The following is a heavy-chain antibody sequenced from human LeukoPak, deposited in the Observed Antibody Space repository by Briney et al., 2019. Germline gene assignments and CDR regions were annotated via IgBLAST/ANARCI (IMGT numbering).Heavy chain of an antibody. J-gene: IGHJ5*02. Sequence: GASVKVSCKASGYTFTSYGIGWVRQAPGQGLEWMGWISGFNGATNYAQKFQGRVSMTLDTSTNTTYMDLRTVTPDDTAIYYCARALPGAATAHNLFDPWGQGTLVTVSS. V-gene: IGHV1-18*01. D-gene: IGHD6-13*01. CDR1: GYTFTSYG. CDR2: ISGFNGAT. CDR3: ARALPGAATAHNLFDP.